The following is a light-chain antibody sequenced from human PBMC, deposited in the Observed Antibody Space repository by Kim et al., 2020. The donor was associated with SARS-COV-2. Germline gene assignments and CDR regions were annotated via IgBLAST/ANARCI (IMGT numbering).Light chain of an antibody. CDR1: QGISSA. CDR2: DAS. V-gene: IGKV1-13*02. J-gene: IGKJ4*01. CDR3: QQFNSYPLT. Sequence: AIQLTQSPSSLSASAGDRVTITCRASQGISSALAWYQQKPGKVLKLLIYDASSLESGVPSRFSGSGSGTDFTLTISSLQPEDFATYYCQQFNSYPLTFGGGTKVDIK.